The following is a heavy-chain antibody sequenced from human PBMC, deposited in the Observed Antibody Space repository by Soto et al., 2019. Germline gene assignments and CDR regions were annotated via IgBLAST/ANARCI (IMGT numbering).Heavy chain of an antibody. Sequence: LRLSCAASGFTFSSYAMHWVRQAPGKGLEWVAVISYDGSNKYYADSVKGRFTISRDNSKNTLYLQMNSLRAEDTAVYYCARDGPDIVVVPAAIGGMDVWGQGTTVTVSS. D-gene: IGHD2-2*01. CDR3: ARDGPDIVVVPAAIGGMDV. CDR1: GFTFSSYA. V-gene: IGHV3-30-3*01. J-gene: IGHJ6*02. CDR2: ISYDGSNK.